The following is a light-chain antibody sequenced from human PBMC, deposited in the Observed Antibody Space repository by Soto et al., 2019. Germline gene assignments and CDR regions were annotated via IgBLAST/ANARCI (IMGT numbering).Light chain of an antibody. Sequence: QSVLTQPASVSGSPGQSITISCTGTSSDVGAYSYVSWYQQHPGKAPKLIIYDVTYRPAGVSNRFSGSKSGNTASLTISGLQAEDEADYYCSSYTRSSTLFGGGTKLTVL. V-gene: IGLV2-14*03. CDR2: DVT. CDR3: SSYTRSSTL. CDR1: SSDVGAYSY. J-gene: IGLJ2*01.